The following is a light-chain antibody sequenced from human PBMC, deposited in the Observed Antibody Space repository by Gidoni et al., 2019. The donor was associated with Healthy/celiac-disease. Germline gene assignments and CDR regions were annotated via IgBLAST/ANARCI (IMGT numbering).Light chain of an antibody. V-gene: IGKV3-15*01. CDR3: QQYNNWPLT. Sequence: EIVMTQSPATLSVSPGERATLSCRASQSVSSNLAWYQQKPGQAPRRLIFGASTRATGIPARFSGSGSGTEVTPTISSLQSQDVAVYYCQQYNNWPLTCGQGTKVEIK. J-gene: IGKJ1*01. CDR2: GAS. CDR1: QSVSSN.